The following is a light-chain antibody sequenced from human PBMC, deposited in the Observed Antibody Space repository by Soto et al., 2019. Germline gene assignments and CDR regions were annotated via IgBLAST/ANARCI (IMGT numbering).Light chain of an antibody. Sequence: EIVLTQSPGTLSLSPGERATLSCRASQSVSSSYLAWYQQKPGQAPRLLIYGASSRATGIPDRFSGSGSGTDFTLTISRLEPEDFAVYYCQQYCSSLPLTFGGGTKVEIK. J-gene: IGKJ4*01. CDR2: GAS. CDR1: QSVSSSY. V-gene: IGKV3-20*01. CDR3: QQYCSSLPLT.